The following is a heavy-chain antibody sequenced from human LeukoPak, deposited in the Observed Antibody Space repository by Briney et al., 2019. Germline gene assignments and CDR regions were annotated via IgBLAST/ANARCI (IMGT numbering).Heavy chain of an antibody. CDR2: MNQDGSEK. V-gene: IGHV3-7*01. Sequence: GGSLRLSFAASGFTFSSYWMSWVRQAPGKGLEWVANMNQDGSEKYYVDSVKGRFTISRDNAKNSLYLQMNNLRAEDTAVYYCARGGELLRQADYWGQGTLVTVSS. CDR3: ARGGELLRQADY. CDR1: GFTFSSYW. D-gene: IGHD1-26*01. J-gene: IGHJ4*02.